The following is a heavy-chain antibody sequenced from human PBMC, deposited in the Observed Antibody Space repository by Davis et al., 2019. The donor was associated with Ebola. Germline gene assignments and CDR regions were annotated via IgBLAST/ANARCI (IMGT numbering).Heavy chain of an antibody. CDR1: GDSITSSSYY. Sequence: GSLRLSCTVSGDSITSSSYYWAWIRQPPGKGLEWIANIHHSGTTFYNPSLKSRVTISVDTSKNQFSLKLNSVTAADTALYHCARQSLDFDYWGQGILVTVSS. V-gene: IGHV4-39*01. CDR2: IHHSGTT. CDR3: ARQSLDFDY. J-gene: IGHJ4*02.